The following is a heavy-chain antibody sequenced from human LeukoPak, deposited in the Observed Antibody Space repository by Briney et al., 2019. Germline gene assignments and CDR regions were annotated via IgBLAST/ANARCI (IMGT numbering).Heavy chain of an antibody. J-gene: IGHJ4*02. CDR3: ARERYYDSSGLLGY. Sequence: GGSLRLSCAASGFTFSDYYMSWIRQARGKGLEWVSYISSSGSTIYYADSVKGLFTISRQNAKNSLYLQMNSLRAEDTAVYYCARERYYDSSGLLGYWGQGTLVTVSS. CDR2: ISSSGSTI. V-gene: IGHV3-11*01. D-gene: IGHD3-22*01. CDR1: GFTFSDYY.